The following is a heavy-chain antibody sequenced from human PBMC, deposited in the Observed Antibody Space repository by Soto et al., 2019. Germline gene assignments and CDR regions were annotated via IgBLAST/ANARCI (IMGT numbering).Heavy chain of an antibody. CDR3: ARLRYDYDSSGYFDY. CDR2: IYYSGST. J-gene: IGHJ4*02. CDR1: GGSISSSSYY. Sequence: SETLSLTCTVSGGSISSSSYYWGWIRQPPGKGLEWIGSIYYSGSTYYNPSLKSRVTISVDTSKNQFSLKLSSVTAADTAVYYCARLRYDYDSSGYFDYWGQGTLVTVSS. V-gene: IGHV4-39*01. D-gene: IGHD3-22*01.